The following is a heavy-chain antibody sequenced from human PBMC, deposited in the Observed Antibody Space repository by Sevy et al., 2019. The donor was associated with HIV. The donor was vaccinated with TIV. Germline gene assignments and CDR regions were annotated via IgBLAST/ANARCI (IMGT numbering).Heavy chain of an antibody. CDR2: IKXXXDGGTT. CDR1: GXXXXXAW. V-gene: IGHV3-15*05. CDR3: ATDGWGADAXDI. Sequence: GGSLRLSCAASGXXXXXAWMNWVRXAPGKXLEWVGRIKXXXDGGTTDYAAPVKGRFSISRDDSKNTLNLQMNNLKTEDTAVYYCATDGWGADAXDIWGQGTMVTVSS. D-gene: IGHD1-26*01. J-gene: IGHJ3*02.